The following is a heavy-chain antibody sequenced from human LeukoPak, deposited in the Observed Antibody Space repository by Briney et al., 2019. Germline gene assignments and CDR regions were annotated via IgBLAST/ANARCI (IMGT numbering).Heavy chain of an antibody. Sequence: GGSLRLSCAAPGFSFSNAWMSWVRQAPGKGLEWVGRIKSKTDGGTTDYAAPVKGRFTISRDDSKNTLYVQMDSLKTEDTAVYYCTPGIVEAGYYYFYGMVVWGQGTTVTVSS. CDR1: GFSFSNAW. V-gene: IGHV3-15*01. CDR3: TPGIVEAGYYYFYGMVV. D-gene: IGHD6-13*01. J-gene: IGHJ6*02. CDR2: IKSKTDGGTT.